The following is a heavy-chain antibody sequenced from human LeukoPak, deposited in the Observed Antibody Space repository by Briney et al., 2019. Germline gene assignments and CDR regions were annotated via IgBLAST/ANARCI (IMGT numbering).Heavy chain of an antibody. CDR1: GYSFTSYW. V-gene: IGHV5-51*01. J-gene: IGHJ6*03. CDR2: IYPGDSDT. Sequence: GESLKISCKGSGYSFTSYWIGWVRQMPGKGLGWMGIIYPGDSDTRYSPSFQGQVTISADKSISTAYLQWSSLKASDTAMYYCARSRVGGIAAAGTDYYMDVWGKGTTVTVSS. CDR3: ARSRVGGIAAAGTDYYMDV. D-gene: IGHD6-13*01.